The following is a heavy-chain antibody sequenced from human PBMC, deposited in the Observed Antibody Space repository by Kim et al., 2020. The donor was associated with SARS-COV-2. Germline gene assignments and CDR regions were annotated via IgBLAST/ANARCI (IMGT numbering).Heavy chain of an antibody. Sequence: ASVKVSCKASGYTFTSYTMHWVRQAPGQRLEWMGCINVGNGNTKYSQNVQGRVTITGDTSASTAYMELSSLRSEDTAVYYCARDRDASTYYYYGMDVWGQ. CDR3: ARDRDASTYYYYGMDV. V-gene: IGHV1-3*01. CDR1: GYTFTSYT. CDR2: INVGNGNT. D-gene: IGHD2-2*01. J-gene: IGHJ6*02.